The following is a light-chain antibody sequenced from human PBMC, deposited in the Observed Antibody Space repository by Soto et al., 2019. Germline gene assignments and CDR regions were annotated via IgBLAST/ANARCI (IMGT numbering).Light chain of an antibody. V-gene: IGKV3-20*01. Sequence: EIVLTQSPGTLSLSPGERTTLSCRASQSVSSNYLAWYQQKPGQAPRLLIYAASSRATGIPDRFSGSGSGTDFNLTISRLEPEDFAVYYCQQYGSSLYTFGQGTKLEIK. CDR1: QSVSSNY. CDR3: QQYGSSLYT. CDR2: AAS. J-gene: IGKJ2*01.